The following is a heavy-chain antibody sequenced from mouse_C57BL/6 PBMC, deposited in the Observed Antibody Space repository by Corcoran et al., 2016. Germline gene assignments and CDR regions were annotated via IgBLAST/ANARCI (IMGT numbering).Heavy chain of an antibody. CDR1: GYTLTPYG. V-gene: IGHV9-3*01. CDR2: INTYSGVP. J-gene: IGHJ2*01. Sequence: QIQLVQSGPELKKPGETVKISCKASGYTLTPYGMSWVKQAPGKGLKWMGWINTYSGVPTYADDFKGRFAFSLETSASTAYLQINNLKNEDTATYFGARRETTVVAFDYWGQGTTLSVSS. D-gene: IGHD1-1*01. CDR3: ARRETTVVAFDY.